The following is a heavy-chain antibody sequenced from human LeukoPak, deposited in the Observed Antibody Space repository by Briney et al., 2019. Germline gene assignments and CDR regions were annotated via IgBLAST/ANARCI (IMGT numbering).Heavy chain of an antibody. Sequence: SESLSLTCTVSGRSISSYYWSWVRQPPGEGLEWIGYIYYSGSPNYNPSLKSRVTIPVNTPKNHYSLKLSSVTAADTAVHYCARGDGGNSPANYYYYYMDVWGKGTTVTISS. CDR3: ARGDGGNSPANYYYYYMDV. J-gene: IGHJ6*03. D-gene: IGHD4-23*01. CDR1: GRSISSYY. CDR2: IYYSGSP. V-gene: IGHV4-59*01.